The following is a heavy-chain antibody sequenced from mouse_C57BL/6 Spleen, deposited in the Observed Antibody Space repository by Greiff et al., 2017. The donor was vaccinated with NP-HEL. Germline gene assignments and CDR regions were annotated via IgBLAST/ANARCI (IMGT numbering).Heavy chain of an antibody. V-gene: IGHV1-50*01. CDR2: IDPSDSST. D-gene: IGHD1-1*01. Sequence: QVQLQQPGAELVKPGASVKLSCKASGYTFTSYWMQWVKQRPGQGLEWIGEIDPSDSSTNYNQKFKGKATLTVDTSSSTAYMQLSSLTSEDSAVYYCAREGDYGSSGYFDVWVTGTTVTVSS. CDR1: GYTFTSYW. CDR3: AREGDYGSSGYFDV. J-gene: IGHJ1*03.